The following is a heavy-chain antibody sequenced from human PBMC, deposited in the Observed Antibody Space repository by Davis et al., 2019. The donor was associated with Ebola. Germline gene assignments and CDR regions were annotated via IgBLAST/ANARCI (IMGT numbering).Heavy chain of an antibody. J-gene: IGHJ4*02. CDR1: GYGFADYW. D-gene: IGHD2-8*01. CDR2: IYAGDSDS. V-gene: IGHV5-51*01. CDR3: ARQERLYGWSDY. Sequence: GESLKISCKGSGYGFADYWIAWLRQTPGKGLEWMGIIYAGDSDSRYSPSFEGQVIISVDRSINTAYLQWRSLRASDTAIYYCARQERLYGWSDYWGQGTLVTVSS.